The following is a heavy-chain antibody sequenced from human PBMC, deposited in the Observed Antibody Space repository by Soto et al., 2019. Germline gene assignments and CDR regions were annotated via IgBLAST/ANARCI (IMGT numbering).Heavy chain of an antibody. CDR1: GFTFSSYA. Sequence: EVQLVESGGGLVQPGGSLRLSCAASGFTFSSYAMHWVRQAPGKGLEYVSAISSNGGSTYYANSVKGRFTISRDNSKSALYLQMGSLRAEDMAVYYCARRRGSDLWFGVYYFDYWGQGTLVTVSS. CDR2: ISSNGGST. CDR3: ARRRGSDLWFGVYYFDY. J-gene: IGHJ4*02. V-gene: IGHV3-64*01. D-gene: IGHD3-10*01.